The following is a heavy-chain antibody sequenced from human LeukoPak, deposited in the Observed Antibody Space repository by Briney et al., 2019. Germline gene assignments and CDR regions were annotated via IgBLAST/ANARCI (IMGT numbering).Heavy chain of an antibody. V-gene: IGHV3-23*01. CDR3: ASDYFLDY. CDR1: GFTFSSYA. Sequence: GGSLTLSCAASGFTFSSYAMTWVRQAPGKGLEWVSTISDSGARTNYADSAKGRFTISRDNSMNTLYLQMNSLRADDTAVYYCASDYFLDYWGQGTLVTVSS. CDR2: ISDSGART. J-gene: IGHJ4*02. D-gene: IGHD4-17*01.